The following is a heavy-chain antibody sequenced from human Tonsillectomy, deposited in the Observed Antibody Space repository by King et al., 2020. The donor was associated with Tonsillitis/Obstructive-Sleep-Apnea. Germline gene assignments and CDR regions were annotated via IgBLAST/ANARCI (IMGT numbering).Heavy chain of an antibody. D-gene: IGHD3-16*01. Sequence: QLVQSGAEVKKPGSSVKVSCKASGGTFSSYVISWVRQAPGQGLEWMGGILPILAIPNYAQRFQGRVTITADKSTSTAYMELSSLRSEDTAVYYCATNTGGINYSSGLDVGGKGTTVTVPS. CDR1: GGTFSSYV. V-gene: IGHV1-69*10. CDR3: ATNTGGINYSSGLDV. CDR2: ILPILAIP. J-gene: IGHJ6*04.